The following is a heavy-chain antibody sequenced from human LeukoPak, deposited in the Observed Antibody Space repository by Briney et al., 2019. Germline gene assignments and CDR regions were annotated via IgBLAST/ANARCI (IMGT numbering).Heavy chain of an antibody. V-gene: IGHV3-21*01. J-gene: IGHJ4*02. D-gene: IGHD1-26*01. CDR2: ISSSSSYI. Sequence: GGSLRLSCAASGFTFSSYSMNWVRQAPGKGLEWVSSISSSSSYIYYADSVKGRFTISRDNAKNSLYLQVNSLRAEDTVVYFCARQVGIDYWGQGTLVTVSS. CDR1: GFTFSSYS. CDR3: ARQVGIDY.